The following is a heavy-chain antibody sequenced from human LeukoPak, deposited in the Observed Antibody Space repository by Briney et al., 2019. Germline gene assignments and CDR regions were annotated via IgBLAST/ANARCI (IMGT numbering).Heavy chain of an antibody. CDR3: AEEYSLGYSSNWTYYFDY. CDR2: ISGSGGST. J-gene: IGHJ4*02. V-gene: IGHV3-23*01. CDR1: GFTFSSYA. Sequence: GGSLRLSCAASGFTFSSYAMNWVRQAPGKGLEWISAISGSGGSTYYADSVKGRFTISRDNSKNTLYLQMNSLRAEDTAVYYCAEEYSLGYSSNWTYYFDYWGQGTLVTVSS. D-gene: IGHD6-13*01.